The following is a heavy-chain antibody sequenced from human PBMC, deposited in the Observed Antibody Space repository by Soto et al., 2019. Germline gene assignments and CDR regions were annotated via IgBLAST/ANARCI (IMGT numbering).Heavy chain of an antibody. V-gene: IGHV4-61*01. J-gene: IGHJ3*02. D-gene: IGHD3-3*01. CDR2: IYYSGST. Sequence: SETLSLTCTVSGGPVSSGSYYWSWIRQPPGKGLEWIGYIYYSGSTNYNPSLKSRVTISVDTSKNQFSLKLSSVTAADTAVYYCARERRTPDKGERSTICSDDFDIWGQGTMVKVSS. CDR3: ARERRTPDKGERSTICSDDFDI. CDR1: GGPVSSGSYY.